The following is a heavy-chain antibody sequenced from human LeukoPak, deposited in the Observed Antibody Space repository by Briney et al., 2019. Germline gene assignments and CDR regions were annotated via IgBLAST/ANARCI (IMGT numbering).Heavy chain of an antibody. CDR1: GYTFTSYY. Sequence: GASVKVSCKASGYTFTSYYMHWVRQAPGQGLEWMGIINPSGGSTSYAQKFQGRVTMTRDTSTSTVYMELSSLRSEDTAVYYCAREGCSGGSCFYGMDVWGQGTTVTVSS. CDR3: AREGCSGGSCFYGMDV. CDR2: INPSGGST. J-gene: IGHJ6*02. D-gene: IGHD2-15*01. V-gene: IGHV1-46*01.